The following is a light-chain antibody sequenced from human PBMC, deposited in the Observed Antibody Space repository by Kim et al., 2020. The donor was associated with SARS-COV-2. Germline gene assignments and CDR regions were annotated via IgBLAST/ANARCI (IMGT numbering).Light chain of an antibody. CDR1: NIGSKR. J-gene: IGLJ1*01. Sequence: SYELTQPPSVSVAPGKTARITCGGNNIGSKRVHWYQQKPGQAPVLVIYYDSDRPSGIPERFSGSKSGNTATLTISRVEAGDEADYYCQVWESSSDHYVFGTGTQLTVL. CDR3: QVWESSSDHYV. CDR2: YDS. V-gene: IGLV3-21*01.